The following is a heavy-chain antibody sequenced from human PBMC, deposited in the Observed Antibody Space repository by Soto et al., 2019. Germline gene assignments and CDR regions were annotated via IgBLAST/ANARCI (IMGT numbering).Heavy chain of an antibody. D-gene: IGHD2-15*01. CDR3: AKDGLGSCTGGTCYGSDY. CDR2: ISGSGASI. V-gene: IGHV3-23*01. CDR1: GFTFSSYV. Sequence: EVQLLESGGNLVQPGGSLRLSCAASGFTFSSYVMSWVRQAPGKGLEWVSTISGSGASIYDADSVKGRFTISRDNSKNTVYLQMNSLRAEDTAVYYCAKDGLGSCTGGTCYGSDYWGQGTLVTDSS. J-gene: IGHJ4*02.